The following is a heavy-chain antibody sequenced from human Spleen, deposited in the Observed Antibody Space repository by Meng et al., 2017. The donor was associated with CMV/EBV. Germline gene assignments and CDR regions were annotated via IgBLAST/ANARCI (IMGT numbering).Heavy chain of an antibody. J-gene: IGHJ4*02. Sequence: GGSLRLSCAASGFTFSSYEMNWVRQAPGKGLEWVSYISSSGSTIYYADSVKGRFTISRDNAKNSLYLQMNSLRAEDTAVYFCARWVDYDFWSGNSYYFDYWGRGTLVTVSS. CDR3: ARWVDYDFWSGNSYYFDY. V-gene: IGHV3-48*03. CDR1: GFTFSSYE. CDR2: ISSSGSTI. D-gene: IGHD3-3*01.